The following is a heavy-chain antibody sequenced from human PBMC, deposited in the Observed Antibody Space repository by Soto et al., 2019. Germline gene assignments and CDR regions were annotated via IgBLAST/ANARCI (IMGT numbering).Heavy chain of an antibody. CDR1: GGSISSSSYY. CDR2: IYYSGST. CDR3: ARHRGPMVRGVITNWFDP. J-gene: IGHJ5*02. Sequence: TVSGGSISSSSYYWGWIRQPPGKGLEWIGSIYYSGSTYYNPSLKSRVTISVDTSKNQFSLKLSSVTAADTAVYYCARHRGPMVRGVITNWFDPRGQGTLVTAPQ. D-gene: IGHD3-10*01. V-gene: IGHV4-39*01.